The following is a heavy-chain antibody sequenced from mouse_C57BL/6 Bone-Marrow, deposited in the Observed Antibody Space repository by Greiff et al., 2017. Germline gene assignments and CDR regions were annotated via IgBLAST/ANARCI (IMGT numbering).Heavy chain of an antibody. J-gene: IGHJ1*03. Sequence: EVKLEESGAELVRPGASVKLSCTASGFNIKDDYMHWVKQRPEQGLEWIGWIDPENGDTEYASKFQGKATITADTSSNTAYRQLSSLTSEDTAVYYCTTDYGDVWGTGTTVTVSS. D-gene: IGHD2-4*01. CDR2: IDPENGDT. CDR3: TTDYGDV. CDR1: GFNIKDDY. V-gene: IGHV14-4*01.